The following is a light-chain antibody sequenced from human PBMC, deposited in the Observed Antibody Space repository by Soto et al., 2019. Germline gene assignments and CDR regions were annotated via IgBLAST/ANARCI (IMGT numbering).Light chain of an antibody. CDR2: DAS. V-gene: IGKV3-11*01. CDR1: QSVSSC. Sequence: EIVLTQSPGTLSLSPGERATLSCWASQSVSSCLAWYQQKPGQAPRRLIYDASNRATGSPARCSGSGAGTDFTLTISSLVPEDFAVYYCQQRSNWLTWTFGQGTKVDIK. CDR3: QQRSNWLTWT. J-gene: IGKJ1*01.